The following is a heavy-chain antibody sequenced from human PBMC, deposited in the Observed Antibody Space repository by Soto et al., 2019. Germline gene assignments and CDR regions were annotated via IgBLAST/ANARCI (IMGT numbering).Heavy chain of an antibody. J-gene: IGHJ6*02. D-gene: IGHD3-3*01. CDR1: GYTFTSYG. CDR2: ISAYNGNT. Sequence: ASVKVSCKASGYTFTSYGISLVRQAPGQGLEWMGWISAYNGNTNYAQKLQGRVTMTTDTSTSTAYMELRSLRSDDTAVYYCAREGYDFWSGYSRPPRYYYGMDVWGQGTTVTVSS. CDR3: AREGYDFWSGYSRPPRYYYGMDV. V-gene: IGHV1-18*01.